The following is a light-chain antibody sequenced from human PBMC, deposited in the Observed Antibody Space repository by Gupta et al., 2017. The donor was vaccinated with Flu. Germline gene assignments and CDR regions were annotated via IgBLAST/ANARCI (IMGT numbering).Light chain of an antibody. CDR1: RSDGGGYKY. V-gene: IGLV2-8*01. J-gene: IGLJ3*02. CDR3: SSYAGNNNWV. CDR2: EVN. Sequence: SVTNSCTGTRSDGGGYKYGSWYQQQPSRATKVMIYEVNKRPSGVPDPFSGSKSGNTASLTVSGPQAEDEADYYCSSYAGNNNWVFGGGTKLTVL.